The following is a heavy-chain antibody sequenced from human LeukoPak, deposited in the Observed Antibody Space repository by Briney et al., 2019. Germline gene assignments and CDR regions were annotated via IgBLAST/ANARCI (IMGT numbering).Heavy chain of an antibody. D-gene: IGHD5-18*01. CDR1: GYTFTGYY. Sequence: ASVKVSCKASGYTFTGYYMHWVRQAHGQGLEWVGWINPTSGGTTYAQRFQGRVTVTRDTSISTAYMEPTRLRSDDTAVYYCARDRIQLWLPNHFDYWGQGTVVTVSS. V-gene: IGHV1-2*02. J-gene: IGHJ4*02. CDR3: ARDRIQLWLPNHFDY. CDR2: INPTSGGT.